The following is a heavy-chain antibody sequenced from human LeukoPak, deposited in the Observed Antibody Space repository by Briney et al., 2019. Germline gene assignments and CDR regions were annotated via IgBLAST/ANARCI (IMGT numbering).Heavy chain of an antibody. J-gene: IGHJ4*02. D-gene: IGHD4-17*01. V-gene: IGHV1-18*01. Sequence: VASVKVSCKASGYTFTNYVLTWVRQAPGQGLEWMGRISTYTGNSNYAQKFQDRVTMTTDTSTGTAYMELRNLSSDDTAVYYCARTMTTMTTHGELDFWGQGTLVTVSS. CDR2: ISTYTGNS. CDR1: GYTFTNYV. CDR3: ARTMTTMTTHGELDF.